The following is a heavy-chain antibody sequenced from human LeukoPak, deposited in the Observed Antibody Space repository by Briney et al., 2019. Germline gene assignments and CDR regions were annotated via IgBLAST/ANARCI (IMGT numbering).Heavy chain of an antibody. CDR1: GFTFSSYA. CDR3: AREKARSYWCFDL. J-gene: IGHJ2*01. D-gene: IGHD2-15*01. Sequence: GGSLRLSCAASGFTFSSYAMNWVRQAPGKGLEWVSSISSSGITKDHADSVKGRFTISRDNAKNSVYLQMNSLRAEDTAVFYCAREKARSYWCFDLWGRGTLVTVSS. CDR2: ISSSGITK. V-gene: IGHV3-48*03.